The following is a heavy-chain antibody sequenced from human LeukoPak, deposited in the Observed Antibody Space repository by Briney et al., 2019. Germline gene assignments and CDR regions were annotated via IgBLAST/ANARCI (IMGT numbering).Heavy chain of an antibody. CDR1: GFTFSSYA. D-gene: IGHD6-19*01. J-gene: IGHJ4*02. V-gene: IGHV3-30*01. Sequence: PGGSLRLSRAASGFTFSSYAMHWVHQAPGKGLEWVAVISYDGSNKYYADSVKGRFTISRDNSKNTLYLQMNSLRAEDTAVYYCARGYSSLLWGQGTLVTVSS. CDR2: ISYDGSNK. CDR3: ARGYSSLL.